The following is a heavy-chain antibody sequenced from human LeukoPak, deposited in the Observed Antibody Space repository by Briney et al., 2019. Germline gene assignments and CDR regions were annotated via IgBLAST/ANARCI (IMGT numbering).Heavy chain of an antibody. V-gene: IGHV3-23*01. D-gene: IGHD6-6*01. CDR1: GFTFSGYG. J-gene: IGHJ4*02. Sequence: PGGTLRLSCAASGFTFSGYGMSWVRQAPGKGLKWVSAISGSGGSTYYADSVKGRFTISRDNSKNTLYLQMNSLRAEDTAVYYCARERNSGSFKAFDYWGQGTLVTVSS. CDR3: ARERNSGSFKAFDY. CDR2: ISGSGGST.